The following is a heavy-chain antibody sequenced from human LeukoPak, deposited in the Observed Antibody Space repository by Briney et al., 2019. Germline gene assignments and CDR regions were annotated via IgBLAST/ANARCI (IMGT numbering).Heavy chain of an antibody. CDR2: ISWNSGSI. V-gene: IGHV3-9*01. D-gene: IGHD6-13*01. J-gene: IGHJ4*02. CDR1: GFTFSNYA. Sequence: GGSLRLSCAASGFTFSNYAMSWVRQAPGKGLEWVSGISWNSGSIGYADSVKGRFTISRDNAKNSLYLQMNSLRAEDTALYYCAKDRVSSSWYFFDYWGQGTLVTVSS. CDR3: AKDRVSSSWYFFDY.